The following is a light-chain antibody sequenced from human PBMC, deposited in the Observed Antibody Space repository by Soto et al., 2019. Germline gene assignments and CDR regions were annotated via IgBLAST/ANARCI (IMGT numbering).Light chain of an antibody. V-gene: IGKV1-39*01. CDR2: AAS. Sequence: DIQMTQSPSSLSASVGDRVTITCRASQSISSYLNWYQQKPGKAPKLLIYAASNLQSGVPSRFSGIGSGTDFTLTISSLHPEDVATYYCQQSYSTLPLTFGGGTKVEIK. CDR3: QQSYSTLPLT. J-gene: IGKJ4*01. CDR1: QSISSY.